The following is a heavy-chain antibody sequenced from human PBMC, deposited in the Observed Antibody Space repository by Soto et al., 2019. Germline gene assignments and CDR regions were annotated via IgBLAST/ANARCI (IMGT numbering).Heavy chain of an antibody. Sequence: FLRLSCAASGFIASRQWMSWVRQAPGKGPEWVANINEDGSEKDYVDSVKGRFTISRDNAKNSLFLQMNSLRVEDTAVYYCAGGWPPCWGQGTLVTVSS. CDR3: AGGWPPC. J-gene: IGHJ4*02. CDR1: GFIASRQW. CDR2: INEDGSEK. V-gene: IGHV3-7*01.